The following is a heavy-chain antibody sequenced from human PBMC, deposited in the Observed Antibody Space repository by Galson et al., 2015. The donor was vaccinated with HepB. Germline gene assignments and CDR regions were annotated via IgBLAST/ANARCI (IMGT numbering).Heavy chain of an antibody. D-gene: IGHD6-19*01. CDR2: ISAYNGNT. V-gene: IGHV1-18*01. J-gene: IGHJ4*02. CDR3: ARTSVGGTRGGDF. Sequence: SVKVSCKASGYTFTRYGISWVRQAPGQGLEWMGWISAYNGNTYYAQKLQGRVTMTTDTSTRTAYMELRSLRSGDTAVYYCARTSVGGTRGGDFWGQGSLVTVSS. CDR1: GYTFTRYG.